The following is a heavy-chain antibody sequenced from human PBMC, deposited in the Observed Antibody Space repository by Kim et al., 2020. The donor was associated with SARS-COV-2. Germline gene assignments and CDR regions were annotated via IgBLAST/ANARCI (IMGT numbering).Heavy chain of an antibody. CDR2: INHSGST. CDR3: ASELSDYGTYYDILTGYPS. Sequence: SETLSLTCAVYGGSFSGYYWSWIRQPPGKGLEWIGEINHSGSTNYNPSLKSRVTISVDTSKNQFSLKLSSVTAADTAVYYCASELSDYGTYYDILTGYPSWGQGTLVTVSS. D-gene: IGHD3-9*01. V-gene: IGHV4-34*01. CDR1: GGSFSGYY. J-gene: IGHJ5*02.